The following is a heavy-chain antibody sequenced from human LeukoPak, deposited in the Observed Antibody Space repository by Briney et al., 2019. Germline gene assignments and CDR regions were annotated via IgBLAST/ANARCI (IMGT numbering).Heavy chain of an antibody. Sequence: PSQTLSLTCTVSGGSISSGDYYWSWIRQPPGKGLEWIGYIYYSGSTYYNPSLKSRVTISVETSKNHFSLKLSSVTAADTAVYYCARNIAVGGTIGLDPWGQGSLVTVSS. CDR3: ARNIAVGGTIGLDP. V-gene: IGHV4-30-4*08. CDR1: GGSISSGDYY. D-gene: IGHD6-13*01. J-gene: IGHJ5*02. CDR2: IYYSGST.